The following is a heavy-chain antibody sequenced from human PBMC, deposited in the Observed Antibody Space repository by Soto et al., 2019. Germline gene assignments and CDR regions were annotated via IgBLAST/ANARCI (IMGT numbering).Heavy chain of an antibody. J-gene: IGHJ6*03. V-gene: IGHV1-69*02. D-gene: IGHD4-17*01. CDR3: ASSRPNYGDDYYYYMDV. CDR1: GGTFSSYT. CDR2: IIPILGIA. Sequence: ASVKVSCKASGGTFSSYTISWVRQAPGQGLEWMGRIIPILGIANYAQKFQGRVTITADKSTSTAYMELSSLRSEDTAVYYCASSRPNYGDDYYYYMDVWGKGTTVTVSS.